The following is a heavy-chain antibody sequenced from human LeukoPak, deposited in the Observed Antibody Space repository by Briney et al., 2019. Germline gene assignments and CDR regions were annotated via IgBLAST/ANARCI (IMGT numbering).Heavy chain of an antibody. V-gene: IGHV3-33*08. CDR1: GFTFSSYW. Sequence: PGGSLRLSCAASGFTFSSYWMSWVRQAPGKGLEWVALIWSHGNNEYYADSVKGRFTISRDNSKNTLSLQMKNLRAEDTAVYYCARDQFVRSSGSDFDYWGQGTLVIVSS. CDR3: ARDQFVRSSGSDFDY. J-gene: IGHJ4*02. D-gene: IGHD3-22*01. CDR2: IWSHGNNE.